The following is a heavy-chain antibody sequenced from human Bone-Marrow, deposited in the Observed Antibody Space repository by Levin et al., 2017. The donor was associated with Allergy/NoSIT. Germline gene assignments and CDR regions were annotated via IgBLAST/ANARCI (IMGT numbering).Heavy chain of an antibody. CDR2: ISYDGSQK. J-gene: IGHJ6*03. CDR3: AKSGFDSYFYMDV. CDR1: RFSFNLYG. V-gene: IGHV3-30*18. Sequence: GESLKISCAASRFSFNLYGMHWVRQAPGKGLEWVSFISYDGSQKYYADSAKGRFTISRDNSQTTLHLQMDSLRTDDSAVYYCAKSGFDSYFYMDVWGKGTTVTVSS. D-gene: IGHD5-12*01.